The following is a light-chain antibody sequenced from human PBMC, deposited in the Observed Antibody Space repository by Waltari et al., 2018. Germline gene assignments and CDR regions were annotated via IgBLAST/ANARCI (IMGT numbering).Light chain of an antibody. Sequence: SYELTQPPSVSVSPGQTARIPCPGDALQTQYAYWYQQKPGQAPVLVIYKDSERPSGIPERFSGSSSGTTVTLTISGVQAEDEADYYCQSADSSGTYVVFGGGTKLTVL. CDR2: KDS. CDR3: QSADSSGTYVV. V-gene: IGLV3-25*03. J-gene: IGLJ2*01. CDR1: ALQTQY.